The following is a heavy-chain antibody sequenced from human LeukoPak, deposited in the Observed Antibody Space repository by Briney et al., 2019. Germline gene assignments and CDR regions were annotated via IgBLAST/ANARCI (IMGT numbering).Heavy chain of an antibody. Sequence: SETLSLTCTVSGGSMSSYYWSWIRQPPVKGLEWIGYIYYSGSTNYNPSLKSRVTISVDTSKNQFSLKLSSVTAADTAVYYCARDRGGRSSCFLDYWGQGTLVTVSS. CDR2: IYYSGST. J-gene: IGHJ4*02. D-gene: IGHD2-15*01. V-gene: IGHV4-59*01. CDR3: ARDRGGRSSCFLDY. CDR1: GGSMSSYY.